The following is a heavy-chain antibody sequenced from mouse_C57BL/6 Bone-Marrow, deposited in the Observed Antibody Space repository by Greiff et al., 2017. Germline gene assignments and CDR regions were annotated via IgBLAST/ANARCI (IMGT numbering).Heavy chain of an antibody. J-gene: IGHJ3*01. D-gene: IGHD2-1*01. CDR1: GYTFTSYG. Sequence: QVQLQQSGAELARPGASVKLSCKASGYTFTSYGLSWVKQRTGQGLEWIGEIYPRSGNPYYNEKFKGKATLTVDKYSSTAYMELRSLTSEDSAVYFCARRGDLLWYPWFAYWGQGTLVTVSA. V-gene: IGHV1-81*01. CDR3: ARRGDLLWYPWFAY. CDR2: IYPRSGNP.